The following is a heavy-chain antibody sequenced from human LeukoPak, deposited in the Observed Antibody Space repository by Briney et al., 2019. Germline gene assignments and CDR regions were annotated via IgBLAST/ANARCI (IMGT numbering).Heavy chain of an antibody. J-gene: IGHJ4*02. Sequence: GESLKISCKGYGDMFSGCWIGWVRQMPGKGLEWMGIIYPGDSDTRYSPSFQGQVTISADKSISTSYLQWSSLKASDTAMYYCARHRGSGWYPYYFDYWGQGTLVTVSS. CDR1: GDMFSGCW. D-gene: IGHD6-19*01. CDR2: IYPGDSDT. V-gene: IGHV5-51*01. CDR3: ARHRGSGWYPYYFDY.